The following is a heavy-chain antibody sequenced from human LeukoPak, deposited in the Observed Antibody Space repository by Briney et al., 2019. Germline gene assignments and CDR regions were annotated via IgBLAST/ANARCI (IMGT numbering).Heavy chain of an antibody. CDR3: AKHADNGSYRYPSFEY. CDR2: ILDDGSNK. J-gene: IGHJ4*02. Sequence: PGGSLRLSCAASGFTFSNYGIHWVRQAPGKGLEWVAVILDDGSNKYYADSVKGRFTISRDNSKNTLYLQMNSLRAEDTAVYYCAKHADNGSYRYPSFEYWGQGTPVTV. D-gene: IGHD1-26*01. CDR1: GFTFSNYG. V-gene: IGHV3-30*18.